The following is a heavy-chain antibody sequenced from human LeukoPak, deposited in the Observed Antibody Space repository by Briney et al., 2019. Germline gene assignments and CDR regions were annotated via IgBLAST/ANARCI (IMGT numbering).Heavy chain of an antibody. J-gene: IGHJ4*02. D-gene: IGHD3-3*01. V-gene: IGHV4-61*02. CDR3: ATSYDFWSGYFFDY. Sequence: PSQTLSLTXTVSGGSISSGSYYWSWIRQPAGKGLEWIGRIYTSGSTNYNPSLKSRVTISVDTSKNQFSLKLSSVTAADTAVYYCATSYDFWSGYFFDYWGQGTLVTVSS. CDR1: GGSISSGSYY. CDR2: IYTSGST.